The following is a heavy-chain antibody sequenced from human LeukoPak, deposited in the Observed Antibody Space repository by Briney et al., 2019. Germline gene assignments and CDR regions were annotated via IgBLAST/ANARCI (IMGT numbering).Heavy chain of an antibody. Sequence: GGSLRLSCAASGFTFSSYAMSWVRQAPGKGLEWVSAISGSGGSTYYADSVKGRFTISRDNSKNTLYLQMNSLRAEDTAVYYCAKDPNRITMVRGVFSPWGQGTLVTVSP. CDR1: GFTFSSYA. CDR3: AKDPNRITMVRGVFSP. V-gene: IGHV3-23*01. J-gene: IGHJ5*02. D-gene: IGHD3-10*01. CDR2: ISGSGGST.